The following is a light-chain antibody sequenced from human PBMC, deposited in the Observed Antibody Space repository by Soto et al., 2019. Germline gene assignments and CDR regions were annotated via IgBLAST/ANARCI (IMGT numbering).Light chain of an antibody. CDR3: QQDGSSKT. Sequence: EIVLTQSPGTLPLSPGERATLSCRASQSGRSNYLAWYQQKPGQAPRLLIYGASSRATRIPDRFSGSGSGTHVTVTISRLEREESAFYYCQQDGSSKTCGQGTKVDIK. CDR2: GAS. CDR1: QSGRSNY. J-gene: IGKJ1*01. V-gene: IGKV3-20*01.